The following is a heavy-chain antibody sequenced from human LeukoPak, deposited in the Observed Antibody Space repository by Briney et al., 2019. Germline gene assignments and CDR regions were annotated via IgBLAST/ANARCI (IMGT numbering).Heavy chain of an antibody. Sequence: GGSLRLSCAASGFTLISYWMTWVRQAPGKGLEWVANIKQDGSEKYYVDSVKGRFTISRDNAKNSLYLQMNSLRDEDTAVYYCARETYCTSTTCPIGDHFDYWGQGTLVTVSS. CDR2: IKQDGSEK. V-gene: IGHV3-7*01. D-gene: IGHD2-2*01. CDR3: ARETYCTSTTCPIGDHFDY. CDR1: GFTLISYW. J-gene: IGHJ4*02.